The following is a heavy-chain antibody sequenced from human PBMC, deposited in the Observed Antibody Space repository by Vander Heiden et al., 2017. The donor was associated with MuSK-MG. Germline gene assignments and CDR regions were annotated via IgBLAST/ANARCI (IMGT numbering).Heavy chain of an antibody. J-gene: IGHJ5*02. CDR2: LSGLGGDS. Sequence: DVQVLESGGGLVQPGGSLRLSCAASGFTFRTYAVRWVRRTPAKGLEWVSSLSGLGGDSYYADSVAGRFTISRDTSKNTVYLQMKSLRGDDTALYYCARSVSFGALYHDLWGQGTLVTVSS. CDR1: GFTFRTYA. CDR3: ARSVSFGALYHDL. D-gene: IGHD3-3*01. V-gene: IGHV3-23*01.